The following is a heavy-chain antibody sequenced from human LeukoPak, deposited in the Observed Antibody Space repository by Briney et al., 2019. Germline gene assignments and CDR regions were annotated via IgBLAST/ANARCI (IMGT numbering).Heavy chain of an antibody. Sequence: SETLSLTCTVSGGSISSSSYYWGWIRQPPGKGLEWIGSIYYSGSTYYNPSLNSRVTISVDTSKNQFSLKLSSVTAADTAVYYCARLKVGATSWFDPWGQGTLVTVSS. CDR2: IYYSGST. V-gene: IGHV4-39*01. D-gene: IGHD1-26*01. CDR1: GGSISSSSYY. J-gene: IGHJ5*02. CDR3: ARLKVGATSWFDP.